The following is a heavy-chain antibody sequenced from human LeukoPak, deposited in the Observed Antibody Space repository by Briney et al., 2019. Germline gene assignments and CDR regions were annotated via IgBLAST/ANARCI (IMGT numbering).Heavy chain of an antibody. D-gene: IGHD6-13*01. Sequence: PGGSLRLSCAASGFNFSTYNVNWVRQAPGKGLDWVSYISSSSRTRYYADSVKGRFTISRDNAKDSLYLQMNSLRAEDTAVYYCARGGSSFDYWGQGTLVTVSS. CDR1: GFNFSTYN. V-gene: IGHV3-48*04. CDR2: ISSSSRTR. CDR3: ARGGSSFDY. J-gene: IGHJ4*02.